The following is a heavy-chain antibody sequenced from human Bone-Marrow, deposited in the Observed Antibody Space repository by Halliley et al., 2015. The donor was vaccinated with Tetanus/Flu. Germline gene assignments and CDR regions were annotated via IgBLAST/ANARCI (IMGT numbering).Heavy chain of an antibody. CDR3: ARAAAGDDGYDPTAFDI. Sequence: YISDSGSTSYTPSLKSRVTISLDTSKNQFSLKLNSMTAADTAVHYCARAAAGDDGYDPTAFDIWGQGTMVTVSS. D-gene: IGHD5-12*01. J-gene: IGHJ3*02. V-gene: IGHV4-30-4*01. CDR2: ISDSGST.